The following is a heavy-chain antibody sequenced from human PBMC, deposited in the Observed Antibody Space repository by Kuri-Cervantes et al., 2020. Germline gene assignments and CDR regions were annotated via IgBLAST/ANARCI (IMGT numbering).Heavy chain of an antibody. Sequence: GGSLRLSCAASGFTFDDYAMHWVRQAPGKGLEWVSLISWDGGSTYYADSVKGRFTISRDNSKNSLYLQMNSLRAEDTALYYCAKDTHFDWLLGYYFDYWGQGTLVTVSS. CDR2: ISWDGGST. D-gene: IGHD3-9*01. CDR1: GFTFDDYA. V-gene: IGHV3-43D*04. CDR3: AKDTHFDWLLGYYFDY. J-gene: IGHJ4*02.